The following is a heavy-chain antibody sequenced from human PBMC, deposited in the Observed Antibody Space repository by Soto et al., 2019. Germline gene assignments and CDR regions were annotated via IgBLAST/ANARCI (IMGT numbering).Heavy chain of an antibody. Sequence: SVKVSCKASGFTFTSSAVQWVRQARGQRLEWIGWIVVGSGNTNYAQKFQERVTITRDMSTGTAYMELSSLRSEDTAVYYCAADLGATSDYYGMDVWGQGTTVTVSS. CDR3: AADLGATSDYYGMDV. CDR2: IVVGSGNT. CDR1: GFTFTSSA. D-gene: IGHD3-16*01. J-gene: IGHJ6*02. V-gene: IGHV1-58*01.